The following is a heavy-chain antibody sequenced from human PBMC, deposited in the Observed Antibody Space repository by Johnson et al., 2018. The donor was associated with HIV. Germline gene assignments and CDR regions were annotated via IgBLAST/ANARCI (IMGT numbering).Heavy chain of an antibody. CDR3: ARPPAYLYKATFSI. CDR2: ISSSTDTI. J-gene: IGHJ3*02. D-gene: IGHD3-16*02. V-gene: IGHV3-11*01. CDR1: GFSFSDYY. Sequence: QVQLVESGGGLVKPGGSLRVSCAASGFSFSDYYMSWIRQAPGKGLEWVSYISSSTDTIYYADSVKGRFTISRDNAKNSLYLQMDSLRGEDTAVYFCARPPAYLYKATFSIWGQGTMVTVSS.